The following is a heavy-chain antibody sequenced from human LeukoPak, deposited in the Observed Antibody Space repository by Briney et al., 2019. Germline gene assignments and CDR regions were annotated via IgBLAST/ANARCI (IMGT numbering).Heavy chain of an antibody. D-gene: IGHD3-22*01. CDR3: ARGSYYYDSSGYYYRGDAFDI. Sequence: SETLSLTCAVYGGSFSGYYWSWIRQPPGKGLEWIGEINHSGSTNYNPSLKSRVTISVDTSKNQFSLKLSSVTAADTAVYYCARGSYYYDSSGYYYRGDAFDIWGQGTMVTVSS. J-gene: IGHJ3*02. CDR1: GGSFSGYY. CDR2: INHSGST. V-gene: IGHV4-34*01.